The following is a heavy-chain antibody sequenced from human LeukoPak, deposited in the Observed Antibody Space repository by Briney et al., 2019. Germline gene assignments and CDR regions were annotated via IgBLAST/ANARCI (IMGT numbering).Heavy chain of an antibody. CDR1: GGTFSSYA. V-gene: IGHV1-69*05. D-gene: IGHD3-10*01. Sequence: SVKVSCKASGGTFSSYAISWVRQAPGQGLEWMGGIIPIFGTANYAQKFQGRVTITTDESTSTAYMELSSLRSEDTAVYYCAREVRGVIITSVAFVYWGQGTLVTVSS. J-gene: IGHJ4*02. CDR2: IIPIFGTA. CDR3: AREVRGVIITSVAFVY.